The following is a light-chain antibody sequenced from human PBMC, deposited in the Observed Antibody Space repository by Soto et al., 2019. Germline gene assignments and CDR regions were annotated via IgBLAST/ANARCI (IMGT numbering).Light chain of an antibody. CDR1: SSDVGAYDF. CDR3: SSYTTRSTLV. V-gene: IGLV2-14*01. Sequence: QSVLTQPASVSGSPGQSITISCTGTSSDVGAYDFVSWYQHSPGKAPKLVTFDVTHRPPGISDRFSGSKSANTASLTISGLQAADEAFYYCSSYTTRSTLVVGGGTQLTVL. J-gene: IGLJ7*01. CDR2: DVT.